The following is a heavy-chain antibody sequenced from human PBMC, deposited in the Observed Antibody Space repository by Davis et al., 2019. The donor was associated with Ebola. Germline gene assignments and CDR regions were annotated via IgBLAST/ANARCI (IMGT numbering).Heavy chain of an antibody. D-gene: IGHD6-19*01. CDR1: GFTFSSYA. V-gene: IGHV3-64D*06. J-gene: IGHJ5*02. CDR3: VRGRIAVPGTGNWFDP. Sequence: GESLKISCSASGFTFSSYAMHWVRQAPGKGLESVSRISTNGENTYYAESVKGRFTISRDNSKDTLYLQMRSLRTEDTAVYYCVRGRIAVPGTGNWFDPWGQGTLVTVSS. CDR2: ISTNGENT.